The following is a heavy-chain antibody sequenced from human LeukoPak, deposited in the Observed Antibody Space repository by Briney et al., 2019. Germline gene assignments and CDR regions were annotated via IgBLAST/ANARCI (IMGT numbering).Heavy chain of an antibody. J-gene: IGHJ4*02. V-gene: IGHV4-59*01. CDR2: MYSSGIS. D-gene: IGHD1-26*01. CDR3: ARGPPSGATRFDY. Sequence: SETLSLTCTVAGRSISGYYWSWIRQSPGKGLEWIGYMYSSGISNYNPSLKSRVTISVDTSKNRFSLQLTSVTAADTAVYYCARGPPSGATRFDYWGQGTLVTVSS. CDR1: GRSISGYY.